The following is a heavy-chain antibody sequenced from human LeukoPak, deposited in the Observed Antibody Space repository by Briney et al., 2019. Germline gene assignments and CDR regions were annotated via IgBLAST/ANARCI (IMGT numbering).Heavy chain of an antibody. CDR2: IDARSGIT. D-gene: IGHD6-13*01. CDR1: GFTVSSNY. CDR3: AKAHSSSWYSNWFDP. Sequence: PGGSLRLSCAASGFTVSSNYMNWVRQAPGKGPEWVSYIDARSGITYYADSVQGRFTLSRDNARESVFLQMDSLRAEDMALYYCAKAHSSSWYSNWFDPWGQGTLVTVSS. V-gene: IGHV3-48*01. J-gene: IGHJ5*02.